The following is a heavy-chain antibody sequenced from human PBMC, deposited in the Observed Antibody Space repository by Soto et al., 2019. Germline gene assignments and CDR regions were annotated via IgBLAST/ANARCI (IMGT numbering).Heavy chain of an antibody. J-gene: IGHJ4*02. CDR3: ARCLAAGRFNVDY. Sequence: EVQLVESGGGLVKPGGSLRLSCAASGFTFSSYSMNWVRQAPGKGLEWVSSISSSSSYIYYADSVKGRFTISRDNAKNSLYLQMNSLRAEDTAVYYCARCLAAGRFNVDYWGQGTLVTVSS. D-gene: IGHD6-13*01. V-gene: IGHV3-21*01. CDR1: GFTFSSYS. CDR2: ISSSSSYI.